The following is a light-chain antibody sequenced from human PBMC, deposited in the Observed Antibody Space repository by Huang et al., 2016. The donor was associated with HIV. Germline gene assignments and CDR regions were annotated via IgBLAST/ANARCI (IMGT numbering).Light chain of an antibody. Sequence: IVMTQSPATLSVSPGERVTVSCRANRSVSSNLAWYQQRPGQAPRLLIYGSSTRAPGNPARFSGSGSGTDFSLTISSLQSEDFALYYCQQYNNWLLSFGGGTRVDI. J-gene: IGKJ4*01. CDR1: RSVSSN. CDR2: GSS. V-gene: IGKV3-15*01. CDR3: QQYNNWLLS.